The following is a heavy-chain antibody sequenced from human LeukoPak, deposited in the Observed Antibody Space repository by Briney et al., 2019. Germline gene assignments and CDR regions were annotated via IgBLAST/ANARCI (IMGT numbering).Heavy chain of an antibody. Sequence: GDSLKISCKGSGYTFTTYWIGWVRQMPGKGLEWMGVIDPRDSDTRYSPSFQGQVAISADKSINTAYLQWSSLKASDTAMYYCARSRWSGELSGNFFDSWGQGTLVTVST. D-gene: IGHD3-10*01. V-gene: IGHV5-51*01. J-gene: IGHJ4*02. CDR2: IDPRDSDT. CDR1: GYTFTTYW. CDR3: ARSRWSGELSGNFFDS.